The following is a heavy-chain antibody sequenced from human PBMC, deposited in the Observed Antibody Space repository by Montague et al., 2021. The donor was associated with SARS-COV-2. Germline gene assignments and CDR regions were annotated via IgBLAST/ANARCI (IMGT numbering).Heavy chain of an antibody. CDR1: GGSFSGYY. D-gene: IGHD3-22*01. CDR3: ARGTKGAFTYDYDSSGYAMDY. V-gene: IGHV4-34*01. CDR2: INHSGST. Sequence: SETLSLTCAVYGGSFSGYYWSWIRQPPGKGLEWIGEINHSGSTKYNPSLKSRVTISVDTSKNQFSLKLSSVTAADTAVYYCARGTKGAFTYDYDSSGYAMDYWGQGTLVTVSS. J-gene: IGHJ4*02.